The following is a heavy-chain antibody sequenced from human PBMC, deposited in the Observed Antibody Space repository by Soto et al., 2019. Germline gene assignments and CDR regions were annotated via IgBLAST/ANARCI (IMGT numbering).Heavy chain of an antibody. CDR1: GLTLSNFW. J-gene: IGHJ4*02. CDR3: ARPYRSSASCYSPPDY. D-gene: IGHD2-2*01. Sequence: EVQLVESGGGLVQPGESLRLSCAASGLTLSNFWVNWVRQAPGRGLVWVSHISVDGSVTNYADSVKGRFTISRDNAKNTVYLQMNSLRAEDTAVYYCARPYRSSASCYSPPDYWGQGTLVTVSS. V-gene: IGHV3-74*01. CDR2: ISVDGSVT.